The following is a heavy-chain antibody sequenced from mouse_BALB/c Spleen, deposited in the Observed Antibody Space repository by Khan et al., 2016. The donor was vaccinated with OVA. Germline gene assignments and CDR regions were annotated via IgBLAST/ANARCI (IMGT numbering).Heavy chain of an antibody. CDR2: INPSTGYT. CDR3: ARRGLRWYFDY. CDR1: GYTFINYW. J-gene: IGHJ2*01. D-gene: IGHD1-1*01. Sequence: QVQLKESGAELAKPGASVKMSCKASGYTFINYWILWVKQRPGQGLEWIGYINPSTGYTEYNQNFKDKATLTADKSSSPASMQLSSLTSEDSAVYDWARRGLRWYFDYWGQGTTLTVSS. V-gene: IGHV1-7*01.